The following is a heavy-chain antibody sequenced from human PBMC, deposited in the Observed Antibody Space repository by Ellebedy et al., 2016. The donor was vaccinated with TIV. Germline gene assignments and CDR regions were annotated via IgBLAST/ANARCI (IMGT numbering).Heavy chain of an antibody. J-gene: IGHJ5*01. Sequence: GGSLRLSXAAPGLTFRTYSFNWVRQAPGKGLDWVSGITGTGGRQFYAESVKGRFTISRDNSKNMLYLDMNSLTADDTALYYCTKGHCSGVTCYVDSPFESWGRGTLVTVSS. CDR1: GLTFRTYS. CDR2: ITGTGGRQ. V-gene: IGHV3-23*01. D-gene: IGHD2-15*01. CDR3: TKGHCSGVTCYVDSPFES.